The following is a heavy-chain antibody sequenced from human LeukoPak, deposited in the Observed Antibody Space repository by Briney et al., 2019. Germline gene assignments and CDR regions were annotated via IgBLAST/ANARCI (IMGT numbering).Heavy chain of an antibody. CDR1: SYSISSGYY. CDR2: VYHSGSN. Sequence: SETLSLTCTVSSYSISSGYYWGWIRQPPGKGLEWIGSVYHSGSNYYNPSLKSRVTMSADTSKNQFSLKLSSVTAADTAVYYCARDMRSSGYFAYFDYWGQGTLGTVSS. V-gene: IGHV4-38-2*02. J-gene: IGHJ4*02. CDR3: ARDMRSSGYFAYFDY. D-gene: IGHD3-22*01.